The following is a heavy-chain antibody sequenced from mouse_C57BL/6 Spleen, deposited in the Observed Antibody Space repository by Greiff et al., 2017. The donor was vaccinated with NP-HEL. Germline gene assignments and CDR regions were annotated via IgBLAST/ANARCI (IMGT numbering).Heavy chain of an antibody. Sequence: EVQRVESGGGLVKPGGSLKLSCAASGFTFSDYGMHWVRQAPEKGLEWVAYISSGSSTIYYADTVKGRFTISRDNAKNTLFLQMTSLRSEDTAMYYCARHYGSRYYFDYWGQGTTLTVSS. CDR3: ARHYGSRYYFDY. CDR1: GFTFSDYG. V-gene: IGHV5-17*01. J-gene: IGHJ2*01. D-gene: IGHD1-1*01. CDR2: ISSGSSTI.